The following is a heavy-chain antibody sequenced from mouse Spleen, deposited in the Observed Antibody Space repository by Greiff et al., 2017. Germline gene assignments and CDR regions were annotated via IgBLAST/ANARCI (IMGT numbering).Heavy chain of an antibody. CDR3: ARDMVTTGTFDV. Sequence: EVKLMESGGGLVKPGGSLKLSCAASGFTFSDYGMHWVRQAPEKGLEWVAYISSGSSTIYYADTVKGRFTISRDNAKNTLFLQMTSLRSEDTAMYYCARDMVTTGTFDVWGTGTTVTVSS. V-gene: IGHV5-17*01. J-gene: IGHJ1*03. CDR2: ISSGSSTI. D-gene: IGHD2-2*01. CDR1: GFTFSDYG.